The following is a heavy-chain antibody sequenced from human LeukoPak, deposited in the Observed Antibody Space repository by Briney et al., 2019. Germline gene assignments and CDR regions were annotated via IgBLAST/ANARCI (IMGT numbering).Heavy chain of an antibody. CDR2: IHYSGST. Sequence: SETLSLTCTVSGGSISSSSYYWGWIRQPPGKGLEWIGYIHYSGSTNYNPSLKSRVTISVDTSKNQFSLKLTSVTAADTAVYYCARVEEGYGSGRRENFYYYYMDVWGKGTTVTISS. D-gene: IGHD3-10*01. CDR3: ARVEEGYGSGRRENFYYYYMDV. J-gene: IGHJ6*03. CDR1: GGSISSSSYY. V-gene: IGHV4-61*05.